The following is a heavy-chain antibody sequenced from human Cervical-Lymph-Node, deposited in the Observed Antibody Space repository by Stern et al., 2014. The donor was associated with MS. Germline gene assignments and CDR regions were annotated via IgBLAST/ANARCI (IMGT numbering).Heavy chain of an antibody. D-gene: IGHD6-6*01. J-gene: IGHJ4*02. CDR1: GGSFSGYY. CDR3: ARSIAALSPDY. Sequence: QVQLQQWGAGLLKPSETLSLTCAVYGGSFSGYYWSWIRQPPGKGLEWIGEINHSGSTNYNPSLKSRVTISVDTSKNQFSLKLSSVTAADTAVYYCARSIAALSPDYWGQGTLVTVSS. CDR2: INHSGST. V-gene: IGHV4-34*01.